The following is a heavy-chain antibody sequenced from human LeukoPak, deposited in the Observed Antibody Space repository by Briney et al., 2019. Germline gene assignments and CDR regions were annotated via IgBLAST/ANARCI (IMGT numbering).Heavy chain of an antibody. CDR2: ISTSGGST. Sequence: GGSLRLSCAASGFTFSSYAMSWVRQAPGKGLEWVSTISTSGGSTYYADSVKGRFTISRDNAKNTLFLQMSSLRVEDTAVYYCARGADHGGSYYPDWGQGTRVTVSS. D-gene: IGHD3-10*01. CDR1: GFTFSSYA. CDR3: ARGADHGGSYYPD. J-gene: IGHJ4*02. V-gene: IGHV3-23*01.